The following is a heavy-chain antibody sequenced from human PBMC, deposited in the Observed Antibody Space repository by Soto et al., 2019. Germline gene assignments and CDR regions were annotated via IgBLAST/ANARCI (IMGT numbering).Heavy chain of an antibody. V-gene: IGHV3-7*05. Sequence: EVQLVESGGGLVQPGGSLRLSCAASGFTFSSYWMSWVRQAPGKGLEWVANIKHDGSEKYYVDSVKGRFTIPRDNAKNSLYLQMNSLRAEDMAVYYCARGDWSPGFFDYWGQGTLVTVSA. D-gene: IGHD3-9*01. CDR2: IKHDGSEK. J-gene: IGHJ4*02. CDR3: ARGDWSPGFFDY. CDR1: GFTFSSYW.